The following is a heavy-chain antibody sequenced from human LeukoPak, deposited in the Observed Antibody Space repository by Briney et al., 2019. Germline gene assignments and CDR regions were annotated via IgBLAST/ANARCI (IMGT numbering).Heavy chain of an antibody. V-gene: IGHV3-23*01. CDR3: ARPSRIGYSNGLVLQH. CDR1: GFTFSSYA. D-gene: IGHD4-11*01. CDR2: ISGSGGST. Sequence: GGSLRLSCAASGFTFSSYAMSWVRQAPGKGLEWVSAISGSGGSTYYADSVKGRFTISRDNSKNTLYLQMNSLRAEDTAVYYRARPSRIGYSNGLVLQHWGQGTLVTVSS. J-gene: IGHJ1*01.